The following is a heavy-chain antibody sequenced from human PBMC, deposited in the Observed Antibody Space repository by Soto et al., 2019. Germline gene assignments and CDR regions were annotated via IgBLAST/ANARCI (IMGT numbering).Heavy chain of an antibody. D-gene: IGHD3-3*01. Sequence: GGSLRLSCTASGFTFGDYAMSWFRQAPGKGLEWVGFIRSKAYGGTTEYAASVKGRFTISRDDSKSIAYLQMNSLKTEDTAVYYCTRDDEYYDFWSGYLPFDYWGQGTLVTVSS. J-gene: IGHJ4*02. CDR1: GFTFGDYA. CDR3: TRDDEYYDFWSGYLPFDY. V-gene: IGHV3-49*03. CDR2: IRSKAYGGTT.